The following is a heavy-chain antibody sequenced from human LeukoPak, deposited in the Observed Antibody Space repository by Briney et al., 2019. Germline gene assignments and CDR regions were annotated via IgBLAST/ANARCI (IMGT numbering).Heavy chain of an antibody. D-gene: IGHD2-2*01. CDR3: ARADLGYCSSTGCYPFFDY. J-gene: IGHJ4*02. CDR2: IYTSGST. Sequence: SQTLSLTCTVSGGSISSGSYYWSWIRQPAGKGLEWIGRIYTSGSTNYNPSLKSRVTISVDTSKNQFSLKLSSVTAADTAVYYCARADLGYCSSTGCYPFFDYWGQGTLVTVSS. CDR1: GGSISSGSYY. V-gene: IGHV4-61*02.